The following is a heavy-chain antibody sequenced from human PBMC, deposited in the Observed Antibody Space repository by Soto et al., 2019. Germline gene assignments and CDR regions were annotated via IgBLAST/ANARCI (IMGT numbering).Heavy chain of an antibody. J-gene: IGHJ5*02. CDR3: AREREAGGFDP. CDR1: GYTFTSYD. CDR2: MNPNRGNA. Sequence: QVQLVQSGAEVKKPGASVKVSCKASGYTFTSYDINWVRQATGQGLEWMGWMNPNRGNAGPAQRFQGRVTTTTDTPITTAYLELGSLRTQDTAVYYCAREREAGGFDPWGQGTLVPVSS. D-gene: IGHD1-26*01. V-gene: IGHV1-8*01.